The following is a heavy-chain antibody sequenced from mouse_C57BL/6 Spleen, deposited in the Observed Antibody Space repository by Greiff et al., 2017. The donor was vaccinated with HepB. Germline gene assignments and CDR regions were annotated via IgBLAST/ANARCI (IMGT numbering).Heavy chain of an antibody. CDR2: ISSGGSYT. CDR3: ARETAQAYYFDY. D-gene: IGHD3-2*02. Sequence: DVHLVESGGDLVKPGGSLKLSCAASGFTFSSYGMSWVRQTPDKRLEWVATISSGGSYTYYPDSVKGRFTISRDNAKNTLYLQMSSLKSEDTAMYYCARETAQAYYFDYWGQGTTLTVSS. J-gene: IGHJ2*01. CDR1: GFTFSSYG. V-gene: IGHV5-6*01.